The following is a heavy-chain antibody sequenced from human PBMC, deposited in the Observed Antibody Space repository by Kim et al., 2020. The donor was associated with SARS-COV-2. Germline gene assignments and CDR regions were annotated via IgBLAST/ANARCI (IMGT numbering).Heavy chain of an antibody. Sequence: SETLSLTCAVYGGSFSGYYWSWIRQPPGKGLEWIGEINHSGSTNYNPSLKSRVTISVDTSKNQFSLKLSSVTAADTAVYYCARVSPLYYYGSGRYHYFDYWGQGTLVTVSS. D-gene: IGHD3-10*01. CDR1: GGSFSGYY. V-gene: IGHV4-34*01. CDR3: ARVSPLYYYGSGRYHYFDY. CDR2: INHSGST. J-gene: IGHJ4*02.